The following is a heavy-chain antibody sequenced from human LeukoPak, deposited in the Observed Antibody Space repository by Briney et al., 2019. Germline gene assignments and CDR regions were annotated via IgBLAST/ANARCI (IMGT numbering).Heavy chain of an antibody. J-gene: IGHJ4*02. V-gene: IGHV3-21*01. CDR1: GFTFSSYS. CDR2: ISTTSSFI. CDR3: ARVAYGDYYFDY. D-gene: IGHD4-17*01. Sequence: SGGSLRLSCAASGFTFSSYSMNWVRQAPGKGLEWVSSISTTSSFIYYADSVKGRFTVSRDYAKNSLFLQMTSLRAEDTAVYYCARVAYGDYYFDYWGQGTLVTVSS.